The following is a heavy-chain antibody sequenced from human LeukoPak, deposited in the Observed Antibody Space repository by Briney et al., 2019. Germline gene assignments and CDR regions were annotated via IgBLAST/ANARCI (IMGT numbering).Heavy chain of an antibody. D-gene: IGHD6-19*01. CDR1: GAPISSYY. V-gene: IGHV4-59*01. Sequence: PSQTLSLTCTVYGAPISSYYWRWIRQPPRNGLEWIGYIYYSWSTNCNPSLKSRVTISVDTSKNQFSLKLSSVTAADTAVYYCARGQWLDQFDYWGQGTLVTVSS. CDR3: ARGQWLDQFDY. CDR2: IYYSWST. J-gene: IGHJ4*02.